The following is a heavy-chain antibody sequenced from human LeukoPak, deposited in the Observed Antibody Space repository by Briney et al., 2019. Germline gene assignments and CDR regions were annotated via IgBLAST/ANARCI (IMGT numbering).Heavy chain of an antibody. CDR1: GGSISSYY. V-gene: IGHV4-59*01. D-gene: IGHD6-13*01. CDR3: ARALSITSAGPGY. J-gene: IGHJ4*02. Sequence: SETLSLTCTVSGGSISSYYWSWIRQPPGKGLEWIAYIHYSGNSNYNPSLRSRATISEDTSMNQFSLKLSSVTAADTAVYYCARALSITSAGPGYWGQGTLVTVSS. CDR2: IHYSGNS.